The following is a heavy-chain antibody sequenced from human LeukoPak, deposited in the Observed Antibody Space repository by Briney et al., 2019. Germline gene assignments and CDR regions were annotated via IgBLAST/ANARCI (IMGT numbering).Heavy chain of an antibody. CDR1: GFTFSSYG. D-gene: IGHD4-17*01. J-gene: IGHJ4*02. Sequence: PGGSLRLSCGASGFTFSSYGMHWVRQAPGKGLEWVAVISYDGSKKYYADSVKGRFTISRDNSKNTLYLQMNSLRAEDTAVYYCARVSPNTVTTLQYFDYWGQGTLVTVSS. CDR3: ARVSPNTVTTLQYFDY. CDR2: ISYDGSKK. V-gene: IGHV3-30*03.